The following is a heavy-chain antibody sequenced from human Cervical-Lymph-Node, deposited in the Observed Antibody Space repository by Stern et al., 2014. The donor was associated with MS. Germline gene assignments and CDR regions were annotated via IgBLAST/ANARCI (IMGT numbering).Heavy chain of an antibody. J-gene: IGHJ4*02. CDR3: AKDRAQSIAMAGRMDY. CDR2: ISGGGGST. V-gene: IGHV3-23*04. Sequence: VQLEESGGGLVQPGGSLRLSCVASGFTFNTYAMSWVRQAPGKGLEWVSVISGGGGSTYDADSVKGRFTISRDNSTSSLFFHINSLRVEDTAVYYCAKDRAQSIAMAGRMDYWGQGTLVTVSS. CDR1: GFTFNTYA. D-gene: IGHD6-19*01.